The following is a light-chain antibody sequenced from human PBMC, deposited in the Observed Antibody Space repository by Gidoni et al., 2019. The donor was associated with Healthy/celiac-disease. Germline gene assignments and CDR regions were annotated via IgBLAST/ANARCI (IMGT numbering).Light chain of an antibody. Sequence: DIQLTHSPSSLSASVGDRVTITCRASQSISSYLNWYQQKPGKAPKLLIYAASSLQSGVPSRFSGSGSGTDFTLTISSLQPEDFATYYCQQSYSTPLTFXGXTKVXIK. CDR1: QSISSY. CDR3: QQSYSTPLT. J-gene: IGKJ4*01. V-gene: IGKV1-39*01. CDR2: AAS.